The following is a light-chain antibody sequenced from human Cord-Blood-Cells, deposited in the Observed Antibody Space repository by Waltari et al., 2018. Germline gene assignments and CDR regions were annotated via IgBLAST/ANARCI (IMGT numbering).Light chain of an antibody. Sequence: EIVLTQSPATLSLSPGVRATHSCRASQIVSSYLAWYQQQPGQAHRLLIDDASNRASGIPARFSGSGSRADFTLTISSLEPEDLAVYYCQQRSTWPYSFGQGTKLEIK. CDR3: QQRSTWPYS. CDR1: QIVSSY. J-gene: IGKJ2*03. CDR2: DAS. V-gene: IGKV3-11*01.